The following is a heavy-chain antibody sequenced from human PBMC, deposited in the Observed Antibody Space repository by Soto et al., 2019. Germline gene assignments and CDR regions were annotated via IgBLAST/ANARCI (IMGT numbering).Heavy chain of an antibody. J-gene: IGHJ6*02. CDR1: GGTFSSYA. CDR2: IIPIFGTA. D-gene: IGHD3-22*01. V-gene: IGHV1-69*06. Sequence: QVQLVQSGAEVKKPGSSVKVSCKASGGTFSSYAISWVRQAPGQGLEWMGGIIPIFGTANYAQKFQGRVTITADKSTITAYMELSSLRSEDTALYYCARGETYYYASSGYYYGYYYYGMDVWGQGTTVTVSS. CDR3: ARGETYYYASSGYYYGYYYYGMDV.